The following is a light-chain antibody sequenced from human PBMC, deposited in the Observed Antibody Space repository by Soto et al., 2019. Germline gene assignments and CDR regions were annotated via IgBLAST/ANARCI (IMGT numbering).Light chain of an antibody. J-gene: IGKJ4*01. Sequence: EIVMTQSPATLSVSPGEGATLSGKASQNVYNNLAWYQQRPGQPPRLLIYDASPRATGISARFSGSGYVTEFNITISSLQSEDFAVYFCQQCRNWPLTFGGGTKVEIK. V-gene: IGKV3-15*01. CDR1: QNVYNN. CDR3: QQCRNWPLT. CDR2: DAS.